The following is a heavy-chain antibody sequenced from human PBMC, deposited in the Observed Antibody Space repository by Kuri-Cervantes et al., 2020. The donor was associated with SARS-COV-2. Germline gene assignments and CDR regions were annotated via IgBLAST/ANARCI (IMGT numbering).Heavy chain of an antibody. CDR2: ISAYNGNT. Sequence: ASVKVSCKASGYTFTSYGISWVRQAPGQGLEWMGWISAYNGNTNYAQKLQGRVTMTTDTSTSTVYMELSSLRSEDTAVYYCAALTGGVDWLPQFDPWGQGTLVTVSS. CDR3: AALTGGVDWLPQFDP. V-gene: IGHV1-18*01. J-gene: IGHJ5*02. CDR1: GYTFTSYG. D-gene: IGHD3-9*01.